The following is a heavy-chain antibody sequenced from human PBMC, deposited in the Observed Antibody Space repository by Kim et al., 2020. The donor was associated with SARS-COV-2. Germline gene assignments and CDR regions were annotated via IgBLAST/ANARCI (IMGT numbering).Heavy chain of an antibody. V-gene: IGHV3-9*01. CDR3: AIGGRTPSLFDY. D-gene: IGHD1-26*01. J-gene: IGHJ4*02. CDR1: GFTFDDYA. Sequence: GGSLRLSCAASGFTFDDYAMHWVRQAPGKGLEWVSGISWNSGSIGYADSVKGRFTISRDNAKNSLYLQMNSLRAEDTALYYCAIGGRTPSLFDYWGQGTLVTVSS. CDR2: ISWNSGSI.